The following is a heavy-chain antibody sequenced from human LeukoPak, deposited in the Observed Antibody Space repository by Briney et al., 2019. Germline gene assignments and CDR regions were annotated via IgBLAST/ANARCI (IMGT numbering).Heavy chain of an antibody. CDR2: IYYSGSA. J-gene: IGHJ5*02. V-gene: IGHV4-39*07. D-gene: IGHD5-12*01. CDR3: ARGHTESADDYGNWFHP. CDR1: GGSISSSSYY. Sequence: PSETLSLTCTVSGGSISSSSYYWGCIRQPPGKGLEWIASIYYSGSANYNPSLKSRVTISIDKSKNQFSLKLRSVTAADTAVYYCARGHTESADDYGNWFHPWGQGTLVTVSS.